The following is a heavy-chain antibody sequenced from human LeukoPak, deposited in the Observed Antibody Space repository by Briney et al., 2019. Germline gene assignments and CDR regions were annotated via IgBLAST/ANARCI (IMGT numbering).Heavy chain of an antibody. CDR1: GYTFTSYG. CDR3: ARALRPQDYYDSSGYYSDFDY. J-gene: IGHJ4*02. CDR2: ISAYNGNT. V-gene: IGHV1-18*01. D-gene: IGHD3-22*01. Sequence: ASVKVSCKASGYTFTSYGISWVRQAPGQGLEWMGWISAYNGNTNYAQKLQGRVTMTTDTSTSTAYMELRSLRSDDTAVYYCARALRPQDYYDSSGYYSDFDYWGQGTLVTVSS.